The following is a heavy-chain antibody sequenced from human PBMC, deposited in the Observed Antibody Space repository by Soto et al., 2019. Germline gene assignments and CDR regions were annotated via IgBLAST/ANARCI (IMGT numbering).Heavy chain of an antibody. CDR1: GFTFSSYT. V-gene: IGHV3-23*01. CDR3: AGGNGERPRNYYNMDV. D-gene: IGHD1-1*01. CDR2: ITGSGGST. J-gene: IGHJ6*03. Sequence: EVQLLESGGGLVQPGGSLRLSCAASGFTFSSYTMTWVRQAPGKGLEWVSAITGSGGSTHYADYVKGRFTISRDNSKNTLYLQINSLRGEDTAVFYWAGGNGERPRNYYNMDVWGKGTTVDVS.